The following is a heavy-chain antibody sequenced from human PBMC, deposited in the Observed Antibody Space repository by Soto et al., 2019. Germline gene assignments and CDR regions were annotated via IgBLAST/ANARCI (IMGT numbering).Heavy chain of an antibody. J-gene: IGHJ4*02. CDR2: ISGNGRAT. Sequence: GGSLRLSCAASGFTFSSYSMNWVRQAPGRGLEWVSSISGNGRATYYADSVKGRFTISRDNSKDTVFLQMNSLTAEDTAVYFCAKERDNWNYFPADSWGQGTVVTVSS. D-gene: IGHD1-7*01. CDR3: AKERDNWNYFPADS. V-gene: IGHV3-23*01. CDR1: GFTFSSYS.